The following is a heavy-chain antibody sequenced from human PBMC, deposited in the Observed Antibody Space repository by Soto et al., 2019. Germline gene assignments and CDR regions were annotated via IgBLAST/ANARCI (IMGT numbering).Heavy chain of an antibody. CDR3: TKATGWVDP. D-gene: IGHD1-26*01. CDR2: ISWNSGKM. V-gene: IGHV3-9*01. CDR1: GFRFDDYA. Sequence: PGGSLRLSCAASGFRFDDYAMHWVRQSPGKGLEWVSCISWNSGKMDYADSVKGRFTISRDSAKNSLYLQLNSLRYEDTALYYCTKATGWVDPWAQGSLVTVSS. J-gene: IGHJ5*02.